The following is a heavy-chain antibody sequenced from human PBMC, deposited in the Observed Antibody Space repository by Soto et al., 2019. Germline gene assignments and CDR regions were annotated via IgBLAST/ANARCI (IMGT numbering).Heavy chain of an antibody. CDR3: AKVRYSCGGYYYHGMDV. V-gene: IGHV6-1*01. CDR2: TYYRSKWYN. CDR1: GDSVSSNNAA. Sequence: SRTLSLTCAISGDSVSSNNAAWNWIRQSPSRGLEWLGRTYYRSKWYNDYAVSVKSRITINPDTSANQFSLQLNSVTPDDTAVYYCAKVRYSCGGYYYHGMDVWGQGTTVTVFS. D-gene: IGHD6-19*01. J-gene: IGHJ6*02.